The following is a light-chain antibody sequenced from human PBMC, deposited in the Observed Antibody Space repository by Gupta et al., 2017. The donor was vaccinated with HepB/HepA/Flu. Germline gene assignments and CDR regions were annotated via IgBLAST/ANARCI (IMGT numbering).Light chain of an antibody. CDR2: WAT. CDR3: QQDELITRT. V-gene: IGKV4-1*01. Sequence: DIVMAQSPDSLAVSLGERATINCKSSQSVLLNSKNKNYLAWYQQKPGQPPKLLIYWATTRESGVPDRFSGSGSGTDFTLTISSLQAEDVAVYYCQQDELITRTFGGGTKVEIK. J-gene: IGKJ4*02. CDR1: QSVLLNSKNKNY.